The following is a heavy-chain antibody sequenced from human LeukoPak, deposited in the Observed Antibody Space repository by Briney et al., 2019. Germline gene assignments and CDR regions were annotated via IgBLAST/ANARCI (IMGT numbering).Heavy chain of an antibody. J-gene: IGHJ6*02. CDR1: GFTFSSYA. D-gene: IGHD3-3*01. CDR3: AKDSTTSGSYYGMDV. CDR2: ISGSGGST. V-gene: IGHV3-23*01. Sequence: GGSLRLSCAASGFTFSSYAMSWVRQAPGKGLEWVSGISGSGGSTYYTDSVKGRFTISRDNSKNTLYLQMNSLRAEDTAVYYCAKDSTTSGSYYGMDVWGQGTTVTVSS.